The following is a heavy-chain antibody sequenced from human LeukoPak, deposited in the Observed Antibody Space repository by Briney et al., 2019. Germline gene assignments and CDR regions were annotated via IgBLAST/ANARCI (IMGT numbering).Heavy chain of an antibody. Sequence: ASVKVSCKASGYTFTGYYMHWVRQAPGQRLEWMGWINPNSGGTNYAQKFQGRVTMTRDTSISTAYMELSRLRSDDTAVYYCARDRTTVTTGGMDVWGQGTTVTVSS. CDR2: INPNSGGT. J-gene: IGHJ6*02. CDR3: ARDRTTVTTGGMDV. V-gene: IGHV1-2*02. CDR1: GYTFTGYY. D-gene: IGHD4-17*01.